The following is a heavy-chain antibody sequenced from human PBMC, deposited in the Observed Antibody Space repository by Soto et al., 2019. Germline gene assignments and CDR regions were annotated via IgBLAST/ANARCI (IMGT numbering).Heavy chain of an antibody. D-gene: IGHD3-3*01. CDR3: ARGLEWSWSLDP. J-gene: IGHJ5*02. CDR1: GYTFTSYA. V-gene: IGHV1-8*01. Sequence: QVQLVQSGAEVKKPGASVKVSCKASGYTFTSYAINWVRQATGQGLEWMGWMNPNSGNTGYAQKFQGRVTMTRNTSISTAYMELSSLRSEDTAMYYCARGLEWSWSLDPWGQGTLVTVSS. CDR2: MNPNSGNT.